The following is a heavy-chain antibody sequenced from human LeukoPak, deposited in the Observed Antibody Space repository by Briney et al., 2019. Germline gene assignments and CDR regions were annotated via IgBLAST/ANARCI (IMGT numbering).Heavy chain of an antibody. D-gene: IGHD1-7*01. Sequence: ASVKVSCKTSGYAFSADYINWVRQAPGQGLDWMGRINPNSGDTNFAQKFQGRVTMTRDKSISTAYMGLTRLSSDDRAVYYCARGAGVTGTNWVRLDHFDFWGQGTLITVSS. CDR1: GYAFSADY. CDR3: ARGAGVTGTNWVRLDHFDF. J-gene: IGHJ4*02. CDR2: INPNSGDT. V-gene: IGHV1-2*06.